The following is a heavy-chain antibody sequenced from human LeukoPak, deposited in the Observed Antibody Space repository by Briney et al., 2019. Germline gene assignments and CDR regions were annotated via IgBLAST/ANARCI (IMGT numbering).Heavy chain of an antibody. CDR1: GFTFSSYT. Sequence: GRSLRLSCVASGFTFSSYTMHWVRQAPGKGLEWVAVISYEGSNEYYADFVKGRFTISRDNSKNTMLLQMNSLRAEDTALYYCARGSLGVLIWKATYGMDVWGQGTTVTVSS. D-gene: IGHD3-3*01. V-gene: IGHV3-30-3*01. CDR3: ARGSLGVLIWKATYGMDV. CDR2: ISYEGSNE. J-gene: IGHJ6*02.